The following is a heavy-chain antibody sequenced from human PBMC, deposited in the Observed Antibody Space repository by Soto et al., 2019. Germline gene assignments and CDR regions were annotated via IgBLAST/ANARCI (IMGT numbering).Heavy chain of an antibody. CDR1: GFNFSNHV. V-gene: IGHV3-23*01. Sequence: PGGALRLSFAALGFNFSNHVMSWVPPAPGKGLEWVSGISVTGGSTFHGDSVKGRFTISRDNSKNTLYLQMNSVRAEDTAIYCCAKQAGYSGYDPFDNWGQGTQVTVSS. D-gene: IGHD5-12*01. CDR3: AKQAGYSGYDPFDN. J-gene: IGHJ4*02. CDR2: ISVTGGST.